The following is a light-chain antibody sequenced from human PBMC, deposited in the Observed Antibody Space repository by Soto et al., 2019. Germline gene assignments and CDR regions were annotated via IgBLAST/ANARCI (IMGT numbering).Light chain of an antibody. Sequence: DIVMTQSPLSLPVTPGEPASISCRSSQSLLHSNGYNYLDWYLQKAGQSPQLLIYWGSNRASGVPDRFSGSGSGTDFTLKISRVEAEDVGVYYCMQALQTPWTFGQGTKVDIK. CDR1: QSLLHSNGYNY. J-gene: IGKJ1*01. CDR3: MQALQTPWT. V-gene: IGKV2-28*01. CDR2: WGS.